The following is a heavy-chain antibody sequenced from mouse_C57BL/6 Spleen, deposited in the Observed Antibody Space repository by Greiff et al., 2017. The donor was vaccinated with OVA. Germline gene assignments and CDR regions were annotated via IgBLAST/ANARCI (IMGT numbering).Heavy chain of an antibody. D-gene: IGHD4-1*01. CDR3: ARVRTGSYAMDY. V-gene: IGHV5-16*01. CDR2: INYDGSST. Sequence: EVKLVESEGGLVQPGSSMKLSCTASGFTFSDYYMAWVRQVPEKGLEWVANINYDGSSTYYLDSLKSRFIISRDNAKNILYLQMSSLKSEDTATYYCARVRTGSYAMDYWGQGTSGTVAS. CDR1: GFTFSDYY. J-gene: IGHJ4*01.